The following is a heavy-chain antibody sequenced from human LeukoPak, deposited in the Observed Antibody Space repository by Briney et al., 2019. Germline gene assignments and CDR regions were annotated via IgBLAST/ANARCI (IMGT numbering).Heavy chain of an antibody. J-gene: IGHJ5*02. V-gene: IGHV4-59*01. Sequence: SETLSLTCTVSGGSISSYYWSWIRQPPGKGLEWIGYIYYSGSTNYNLSLKSRVTISVDTSKNQFSLKLSSVTAADTAVYYCARAAPWFDPWGQGTLVTVSS. CDR1: GGSISSYY. CDR3: ARAAPWFDP. CDR2: IYYSGST.